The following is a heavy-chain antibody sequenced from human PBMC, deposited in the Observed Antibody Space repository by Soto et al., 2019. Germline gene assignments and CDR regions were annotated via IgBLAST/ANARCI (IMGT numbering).Heavy chain of an antibody. V-gene: IGHV1-18*01. Sequence: QVQLVQSGAEVKKPGASVKVYCKASGYTFTSYGISWVRQAPRQGHEWMGWISAYNGNTNYAQTLPGRVTITTDTSTNTAYMELRSLRSDDTAVYYGARDGAYSSSSYYWGQGTLVTVSA. CDR1: GYTFTSYG. CDR2: ISAYNGNT. CDR3: ARDGAYSSSSYY. J-gene: IGHJ4*02. D-gene: IGHD6-6*01.